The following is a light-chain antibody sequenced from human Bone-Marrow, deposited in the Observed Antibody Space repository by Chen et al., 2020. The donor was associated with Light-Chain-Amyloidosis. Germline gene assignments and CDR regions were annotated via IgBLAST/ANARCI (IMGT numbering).Light chain of an antibody. CDR3: QPYNHWPTWT. CDR2: GAS. J-gene: IGKJ1*01. CDR1: QDILTN. Sequence: EIVMTQSPAVMSVSPGERATLFCRASQDILTNVAWYQQGPGQAPRLLIFGASVRAAGLPGRFSGSGSGTEFTHTISSVQSEEFGTYYCQPYNHWPTWTFGQGTKVESK. V-gene: IGKV3-15*01.